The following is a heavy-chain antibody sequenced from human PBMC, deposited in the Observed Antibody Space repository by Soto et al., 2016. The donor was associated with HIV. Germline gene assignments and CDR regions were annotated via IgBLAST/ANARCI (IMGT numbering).Heavy chain of an antibody. Sequence: QVQLQESGPGLVKPSETLSLTCSVSGGSVSSGGYYWSWVRQPPGKGLEWIGFVSYSGSTNYNPSLKSRVTISIDASENHFSLKLSSVTAADTAVYYCARDLGVEHWYFDLVGPWHPGHCLL. CDR2: VSYSGST. CDR3: ARDLGVEHWYFDL. J-gene: IGHJ2*01. D-gene: IGHD3-16*01. V-gene: IGHV4-61*03. CDR1: GGSVSSGGYY.